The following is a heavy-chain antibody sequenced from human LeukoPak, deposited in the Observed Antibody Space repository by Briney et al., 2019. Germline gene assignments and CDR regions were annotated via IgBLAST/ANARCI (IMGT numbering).Heavy chain of an antibody. D-gene: IGHD3-9*01. Sequence: GGSLRLSCAASGFTFSNYWMHWVRQAPGKGLVWVSRINSDGSSTRYADSVKGQFTISRDNAKNTLYLQMNSLRAEDTAVYYCTRELDWLPTLDYWGQGTLVTVSS. CDR1: GFTFSNYW. CDR3: TRELDWLPTLDY. CDR2: INSDGSST. V-gene: IGHV3-74*01. J-gene: IGHJ4*02.